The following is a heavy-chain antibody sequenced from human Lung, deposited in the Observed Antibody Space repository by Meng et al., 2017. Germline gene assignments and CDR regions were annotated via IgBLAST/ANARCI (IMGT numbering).Heavy chain of an antibody. J-gene: IGHJ4*02. CDR2: INHSGST. CDR3: ARGPTTMAHDFDY. Sequence: QVQLQQWGVGLLKPSETLSLTCVVSGGSFSDYYWSWIRQRPGKGLEWIGEINHSGSTNYNPSLESRATISVDTSQNNLSLKLSSVTAADSAVYYCARGPTTMAHDFDYWGQGTLVTVSS. V-gene: IGHV4-34*01. D-gene: IGHD4-11*01. CDR1: GGSFSDYY.